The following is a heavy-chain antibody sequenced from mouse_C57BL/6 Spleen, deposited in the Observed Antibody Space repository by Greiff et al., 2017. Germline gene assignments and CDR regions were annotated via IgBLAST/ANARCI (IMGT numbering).Heavy chain of an antibody. V-gene: IGHV1-59*01. CDR1: GYTFTSYW. Sequence: VQLQQPGAELVRPGTSVKLSCKASGYTFTSYWMHWVKQRPGQGLEWIGVIDPSDSYPNYTHKFKGKATLPVDTSSSPAYMQLSRLASEDSAVYYCARGDVDVWGKGTTLTVSS. J-gene: IGHJ2*01. CDR2: IDPSDSYP. CDR3: ARGDVDV.